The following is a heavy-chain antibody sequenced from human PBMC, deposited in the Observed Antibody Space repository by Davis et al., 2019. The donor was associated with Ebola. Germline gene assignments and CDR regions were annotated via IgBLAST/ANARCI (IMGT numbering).Heavy chain of an antibody. CDR3: AREEDSIAVAGTSPNWFDP. CDR1: GYTFNTKY. D-gene: IGHD6-19*01. CDR2: IDPTDGST. J-gene: IGHJ5*02. Sequence: ASVKVSCKTSGYTFNTKYMNWVRQTPRQGLEWMGVIDPTDGSTTYAHKFQGRVTMTRDTSTSTAYMELRSLRSDDTAVYYCAREEDSIAVAGTSPNWFDPWGQGTLVTVSS. V-gene: IGHV1-46*02.